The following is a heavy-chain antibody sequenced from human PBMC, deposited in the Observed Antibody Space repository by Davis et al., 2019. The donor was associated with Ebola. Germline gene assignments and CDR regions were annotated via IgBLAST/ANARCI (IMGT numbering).Heavy chain of an antibody. V-gene: IGHV1-2*02. CDR1: GFTFTDYY. CDR2: IKLNSGGT. Sequence: ASVKVPCKASGFTFTDYYMHWVRQAPGQRLEWMGWIKLNSGGTNYAQRFQDRVTMTRDTSISTAYMELSSLTSDDTAVYYCARDLSGDNILCPDYWGQGTLVTVSS. D-gene: IGHD1-26*01. J-gene: IGHJ4*02. CDR3: ARDLSGDNILCPDY.